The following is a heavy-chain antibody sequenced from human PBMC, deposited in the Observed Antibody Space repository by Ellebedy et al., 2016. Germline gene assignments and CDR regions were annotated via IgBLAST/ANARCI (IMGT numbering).Heavy chain of an antibody. Sequence: SETLSLTCTVSGGSISSGGYYRSWIRQHPGKGLEWIGYIYYSGSTYYNPSLKSRVTISVDTSKNQFSLKLSSVTAADTAVYYCARVRGTIFGVVTLLFGMENYGMDVWGQGTTVTVSS. J-gene: IGHJ6*02. D-gene: IGHD3-3*01. CDR3: ARVRGTIFGVVTLLFGMENYGMDV. V-gene: IGHV4-31*03. CDR1: GGSISSGGYY. CDR2: IYYSGST.